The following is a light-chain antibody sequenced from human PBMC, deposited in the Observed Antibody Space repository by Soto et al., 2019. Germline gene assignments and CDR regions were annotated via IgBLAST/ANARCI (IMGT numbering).Light chain of an antibody. CDR2: AAS. CDR3: QQSYSTPQIT. CDR1: QSISSY. J-gene: IGKJ5*01. V-gene: IGKV1-39*01. Sequence: DIQMTQSPSSLSASVGDRVTMTCRASQSISSYLNWYQQKPGKAPKLLIYAASSLQSGVPSRFSGSGSGTDFTLTISSLQPEDFATYYCQQSYSTPQITFGQGTRLETK.